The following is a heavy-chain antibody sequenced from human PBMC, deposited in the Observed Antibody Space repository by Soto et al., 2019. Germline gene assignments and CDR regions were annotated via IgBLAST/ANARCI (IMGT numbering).Heavy chain of an antibody. CDR2: ISRNGGST. CDR3: ARVGGGGDCCTNWYFDL. V-gene: IGHV3-64*01. Sequence: EVQLVESGGGLVQPGGSLRLSCAASGFTFNSYAMHWVRQAPGKGLEYVSSISRNGGSTYYANSEKGRFTISRDNSKNTLYLQMGSLRTEDMAVYYCARVGGGGDCCTNWYFDLWGRGTLVTVSS. D-gene: IGHD2-21*02. CDR1: GFTFNSYA. J-gene: IGHJ2*01.